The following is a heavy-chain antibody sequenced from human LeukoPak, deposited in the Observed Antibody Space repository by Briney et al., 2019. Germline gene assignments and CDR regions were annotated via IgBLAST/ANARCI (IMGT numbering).Heavy chain of an antibody. J-gene: IGHJ5*02. CDR2: IKQDGSAL. D-gene: IGHD4-17*01. Sequence: GGSLRLSCAASGFTFSSYWMTWVRQAPGKGLEWVANIKQDGSALYYEDSVKGRFIISRDNAKNSLYLQMNSLRAEDTAVYYCASTGISWGQGTLVTVS. CDR1: GFTFSSYW. V-gene: IGHV3-7*01. CDR3: ASTGIS.